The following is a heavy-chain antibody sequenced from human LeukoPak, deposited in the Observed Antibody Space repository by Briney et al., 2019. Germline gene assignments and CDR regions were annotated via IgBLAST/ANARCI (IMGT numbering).Heavy chain of an antibody. Sequence: ASVNVTCKVSRYTFTNYDINWVLQATGQGPEWMGWMNPNSGNTGYAQNFQGRIDLTRNTSISTAYMELSSLTYDDTAIYYCVRAAQEGRDTLTGIQTGNWFDPWGQGTLVTVSS. V-gene: IGHV1-8*01. CDR1: RYTFTNYD. CDR2: MNPNSGNT. CDR3: VRAAQEGRDTLTGIQTGNWFDP. J-gene: IGHJ5*02. D-gene: IGHD3-9*01.